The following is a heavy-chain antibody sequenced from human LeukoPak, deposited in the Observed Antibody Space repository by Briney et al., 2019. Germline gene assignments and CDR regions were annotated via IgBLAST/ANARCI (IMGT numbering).Heavy chain of an antibody. J-gene: IGHJ6*02. CDR1: GFTFDDYA. CDR2: ISGDGGST. CDR3: AKDAQHSIRSSLYYYDGMDV. V-gene: IGHV3-43*02. D-gene: IGHD6-13*01. Sequence: GGSLRLSCAASGFTFDDYAMHWVGQAPGKGLEWVSLISGDGGSTYYAASVKGRFTISRDNSKNSLYLQMDSLRTEDTALYYCAKDAQHSIRSSLYYYDGMDVWGRGTTVTVSS.